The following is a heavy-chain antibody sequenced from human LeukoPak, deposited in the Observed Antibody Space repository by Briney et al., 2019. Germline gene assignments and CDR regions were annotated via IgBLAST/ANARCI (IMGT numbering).Heavy chain of an antibody. Sequence: ASVKVSCKASGYTFTSYDINWVRQATGQGLEWMGWMNPNSSNTGYAQKFQGRVTMTRNTSISTAYMELSSLRSEDTAVYYCAVVVAANDAFDIWGQGTMVTVSS. CDR2: MNPNSSNT. V-gene: IGHV1-8*01. D-gene: IGHD2-15*01. CDR1: GYTFTSYD. J-gene: IGHJ3*02. CDR3: AVVVAANDAFDI.